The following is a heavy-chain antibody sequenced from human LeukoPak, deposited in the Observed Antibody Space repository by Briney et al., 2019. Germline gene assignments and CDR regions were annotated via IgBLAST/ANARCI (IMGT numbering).Heavy chain of an antibody. V-gene: IGHV3-48*03. J-gene: IGHJ4*02. Sequence: PGGSLRLSCAASGFTFSSYEMNWVRQAPGKGLEWVSYISSSGSTIYYADSVKGRFTISRDNAKNSLYLQMNSLRAEDTAVYYCARWGAINSYGYTIGDYWGQGTLVTVSS. CDR2: ISSSGSTI. CDR3: ARWGAINSYGYTIGDY. D-gene: IGHD5-18*01. CDR1: GFTFSSYE.